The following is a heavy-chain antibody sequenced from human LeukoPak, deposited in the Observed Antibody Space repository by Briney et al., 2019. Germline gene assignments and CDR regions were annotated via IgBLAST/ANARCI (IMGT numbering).Heavy chain of an antibody. V-gene: IGHV4-59*01. CDR1: GGSINSYY. J-gene: IGHJ4*02. CDR2: IYYSGNT. D-gene: IGHD3-22*01. Sequence: PSETLSLTCTVSGGSINSYYWSWIRQPPGKGLEWIGYIYYSGNTNYNPSLKSRVTISVDTSKNQFSLKLSSVTAADTAVYYCARGYHYYDSSGYSYYFDYWGQGTLVTVSS. CDR3: ARGYHYYDSSGYSYYFDY.